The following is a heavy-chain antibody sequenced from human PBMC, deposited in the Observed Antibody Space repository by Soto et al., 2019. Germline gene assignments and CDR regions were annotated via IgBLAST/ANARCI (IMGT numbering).Heavy chain of an antibody. CDR2: ISYDGRNI. CDR1: GFTFSNYG. D-gene: IGHD3-22*01. Sequence: GGSLRLSYAASGFTFSNYGVHWVRQAPGQGLEWVALISYDGRNIDYADAVKGRFTISRDNSKNSVYLQMNSLRSEDTAVYYCATLDYEGAVHWGQGTRVTVSS. CDR3: ATLDYEGAVH. J-gene: IGHJ4*02. V-gene: IGHV3-30*03.